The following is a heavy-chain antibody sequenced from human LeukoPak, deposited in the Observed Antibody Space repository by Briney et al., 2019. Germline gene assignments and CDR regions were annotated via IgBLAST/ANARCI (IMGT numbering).Heavy chain of an antibody. CDR3: AKAPSGSYIFGY. Sequence: GGSLRLSCAASGFTLITYWMTWVRQAPGKGLEWVAFIRYDGSNKYYADSVKGRFTISRDNSKNTLYLQMNSLRAEDTAVYYCAKAPSGSYIFGYWGQGTLVTVSS. V-gene: IGHV3-30*02. CDR2: IRYDGSNK. J-gene: IGHJ4*02. CDR1: GFTLITYW. D-gene: IGHD1-26*01.